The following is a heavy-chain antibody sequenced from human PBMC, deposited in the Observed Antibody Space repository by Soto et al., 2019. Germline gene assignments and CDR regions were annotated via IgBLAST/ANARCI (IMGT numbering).Heavy chain of an antibody. CDR3: ARDLYPGSGRFDP. Sequence: SETLSLTCTVSGRSVNSTGYYWSWIRQPPGKGLEWIGYVYSSGSTNYNPSLKSRVTISIDTSKNQFSLKLISVTAADTAVYYCARDLYPGSGRFDPWGQGTLVTVS. CDR1: GRSVNSTGYY. J-gene: IGHJ5*02. D-gene: IGHD3-10*02. CDR2: VYSSGST. V-gene: IGHV4-61*08.